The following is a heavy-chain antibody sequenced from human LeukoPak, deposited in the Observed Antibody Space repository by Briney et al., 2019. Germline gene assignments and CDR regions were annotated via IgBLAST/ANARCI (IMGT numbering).Heavy chain of an antibody. CDR3: ARGVRVAGNYYYYGMDV. Sequence: ASVKVSCKASGGTFSSYAISWVRQAPGQGLEWMGGIIPIFGTANYAQKFQGRVTITADESTSTAYMELSSLRSEDTAVYYCARGVRVAGNYYYYGMDVWGQGTTVTVSS. V-gene: IGHV1-69*13. CDR1: GGTFSSYA. CDR2: IIPIFGTA. J-gene: IGHJ6*02. D-gene: IGHD6-19*01.